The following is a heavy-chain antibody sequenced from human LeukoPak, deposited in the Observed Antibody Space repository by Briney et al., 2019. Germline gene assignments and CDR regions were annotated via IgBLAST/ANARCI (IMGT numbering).Heavy chain of an antibody. CDR1: GFTFSSYG. Sequence: GGTLRLSCAASGFTFSSYGMSWVRQAPGKGLEWVSYISSSGSTIYYADSVKGRFTISRDNAKNSLYLQMNSLRAEDTAVYYCARGPAASGYYDSRGRYGYFDYWGQGTLVTVSS. CDR3: ARGPAASGYYDSRGRYGYFDY. CDR2: ISSSGSTI. J-gene: IGHJ4*02. D-gene: IGHD3-22*01. V-gene: IGHV3-48*04.